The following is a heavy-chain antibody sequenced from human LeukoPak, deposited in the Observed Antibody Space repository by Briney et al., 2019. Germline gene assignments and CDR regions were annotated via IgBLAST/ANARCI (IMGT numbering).Heavy chain of an antibody. D-gene: IGHD6-6*01. Sequence: ASVKVSCKASGYTFTNYYMHWVRQAPGQGLEWMGIINPKGGSTSYAQKFQGRITMTRDTSTSTVYMELGSLRSEGTAVYFCARGEQLVGRGGDSLDYWGQGTLVTVSS. CDR2: INPKGGST. CDR1: GYTFTNYY. J-gene: IGHJ4*02. CDR3: ARGEQLVGRGGDSLDY. V-gene: IGHV1-46*01.